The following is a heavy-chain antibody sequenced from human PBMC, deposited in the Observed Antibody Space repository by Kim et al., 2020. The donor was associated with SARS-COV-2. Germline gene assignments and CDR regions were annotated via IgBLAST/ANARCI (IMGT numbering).Heavy chain of an antibody. D-gene: IGHD1-26*01. Sequence: GGSLRLSCAASGFTFSSYAMSWVRQAPGKGLEWVSVIYSGGSSTYYADSVKGRFTISRDNSKNTLYLQMNSLRAEDTAVYYCAKDHGIVGATTEVHFDYWGQGTLSPSPQ. J-gene: IGHJ4*02. CDR3: AKDHGIVGATTEVHFDY. CDR1: GFTFSSYA. V-gene: IGHV3-23*03. CDR2: IYSGGSST.